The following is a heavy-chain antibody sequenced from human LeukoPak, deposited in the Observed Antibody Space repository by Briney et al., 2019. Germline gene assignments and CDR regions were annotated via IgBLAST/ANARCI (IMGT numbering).Heavy chain of an antibody. V-gene: IGHV1-18*01. J-gene: IGHJ4*02. CDR1: GYTFTSYG. CDR2: ISAYNGNT. D-gene: IGHD1-26*01. CDR3: ARDLIVGSSRAATFDY. Sequence: ASVTVSCKASGYTFTSYGISWVRQAPGQGLEWMGWISAYNGNTNYAQKLQGRVSMTTDTSTSTAYMELRSLRSDDTAVYYCARDLIVGSSRAATFDYWGQGTLVIVSS.